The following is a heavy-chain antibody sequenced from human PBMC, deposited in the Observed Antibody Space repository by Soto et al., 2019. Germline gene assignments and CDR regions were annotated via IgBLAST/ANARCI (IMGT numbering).Heavy chain of an antibody. V-gene: IGHV1-18*01. CDR3: ARVYSTVPPTH. CDR2: INPSNGKT. D-gene: IGHD6-13*01. CDR1: GFTVTNYA. J-gene: IGHJ4*02. Sequence: QVQLVQSGAEVKKPGASVKVSCKASGFTVTNYAFTWVRQAPGQGLEWRGWINPSNGKTNYAQNLQARVTMTKDTSTGTAYMELRSLRSDDTAVYYSARVYSTVPPTHWGQGTLVTVSS.